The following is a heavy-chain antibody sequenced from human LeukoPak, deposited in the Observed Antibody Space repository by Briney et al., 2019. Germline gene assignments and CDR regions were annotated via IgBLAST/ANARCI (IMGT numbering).Heavy chain of an antibody. CDR2: IHSGGST. V-gene: IGHV3-53*01. J-gene: IGHJ4*02. D-gene: IGHD1/OR15-1a*01. Sequence: GGSLRLSCAASGFTVGSSYMNWVRQAPGKGLEWVSVIHSGGSTYYADSVKGRFTISRDNSKNTLYLQMNSLRAEDTAVYYCARGQNIPAWGQGTLVTVSS. CDR3: ARGQNIPA. CDR1: GFTVGSSY.